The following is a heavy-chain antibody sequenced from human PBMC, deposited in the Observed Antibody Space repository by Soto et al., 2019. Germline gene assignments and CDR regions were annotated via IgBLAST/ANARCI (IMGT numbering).Heavy chain of an antibody. CDR1: GDTFSFYS. D-gene: IGHD6-13*01. CDR3: ARDLGIAAAGTNYYYYGMDV. J-gene: IGHJ6*02. Sequence: ASVKVSCKASGDTFSFYSINWVRQAPGLGLEWMGRVNAYNSMSNYAQKLQGRVTMTTDTSTSTAYMELRSLRSDDTAVYYCARDLGIAAAGTNYYYYGMDVWGQGTTVTVSS. V-gene: IGHV1-18*01. CDR2: VNAYNSMS.